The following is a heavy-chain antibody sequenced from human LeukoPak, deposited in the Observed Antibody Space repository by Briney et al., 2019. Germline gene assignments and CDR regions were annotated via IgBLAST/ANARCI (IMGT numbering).Heavy chain of an antibody. CDR2: ISYGGSDK. D-gene: IGHD2-2*01. J-gene: IGHJ3*02. Sequence: GGSLRLSCAASGFRFSTYGIHWVRQAPGKGLEWMALISYGGSDKYYADSVKGRFTISRDNSNNTLYLQMNSLKPEDAAVYYCVKDRGPYCTSTSCYGGAFDIWGQGTMVTVSS. V-gene: IGHV3-30*18. CDR1: GFRFSTYG. CDR3: VKDRGPYCTSTSCYGGAFDI.